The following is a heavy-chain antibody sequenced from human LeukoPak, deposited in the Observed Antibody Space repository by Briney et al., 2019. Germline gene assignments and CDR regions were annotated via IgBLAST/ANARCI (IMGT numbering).Heavy chain of an antibody. CDR3: ARKPDYYGADY. V-gene: IGHV3-74*01. CDR2: IKGDGGSP. D-gene: IGHD3-10*01. Sequence: QAGGSLRLSCAASGFTVSSNYMSWVRQAPGKGLVWVSRIKGDGGSPTYADSVKGRFTISRDNAKHTLYLQMNSLRAEDTAVYYCARKPDYYGADYWGQGTLVTVSS. J-gene: IGHJ4*02. CDR1: GFTVSSNY.